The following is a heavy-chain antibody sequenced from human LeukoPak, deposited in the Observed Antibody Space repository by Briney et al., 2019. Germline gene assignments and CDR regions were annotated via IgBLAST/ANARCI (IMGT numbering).Heavy chain of an antibody. V-gene: IGHV4-59*01. CDR2: IYYSGST. Sequence: SETLSLTCTVSGGSISSYYWSWIRQPPGKGLEWIGYIYYSGSTNYNPSLKSRVTISVDTSKNQFSLKLSSVTAADTAVYYCARDAGGGYYDRRDAFDIWGQGTMVTVPS. J-gene: IGHJ3*02. CDR1: GGSISSYY. D-gene: IGHD3-22*01. CDR3: ARDAGGGYYDRRDAFDI.